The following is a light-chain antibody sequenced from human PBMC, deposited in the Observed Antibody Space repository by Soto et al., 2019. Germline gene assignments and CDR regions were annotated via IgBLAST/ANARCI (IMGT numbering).Light chain of an antibody. J-gene: IGLJ1*01. CDR3: SSYSISTAYL. V-gene: IGLV2-14*01. Sequence: QSARAQPDSLPVSPRQQVTIPVTRTSGHAGGYDYVFCYRVQARNAPKLILFEVSNRPSGVSYRFSGSKSGNTASLAISGLQAEDEAAYFCSSYSISTAYLFGTGTKVTVL. CDR1: SGHAGGYDY. CDR2: EVS.